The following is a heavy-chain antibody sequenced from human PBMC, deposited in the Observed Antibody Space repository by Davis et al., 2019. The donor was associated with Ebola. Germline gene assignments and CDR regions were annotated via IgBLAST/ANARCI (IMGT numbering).Heavy chain of an antibody. CDR1: GFTVSSYY. CDR3: ARKTYFDY. V-gene: IGHV3-66*01. CDR2: IHIGGST. J-gene: IGHJ4*02. Sequence: GESLKISCAASGFTVSSYYMNWVRQAPGKGLEWVSVIHIGGSTYYTDSVTGRFTISRDTSKNTLYLQMNSLRAEDTAVYYCARKTYFDYWGQGTLVTVSS.